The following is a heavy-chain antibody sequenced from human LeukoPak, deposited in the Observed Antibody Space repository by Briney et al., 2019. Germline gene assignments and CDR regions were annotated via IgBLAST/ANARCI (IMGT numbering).Heavy chain of an antibody. D-gene: IGHD6-13*01. V-gene: IGHV3-30*18. Sequence: GGSLRLSCAASGFTVSSNYMSWVRQAPGKGLEWVAFISYDGNKKYYADSVEGRFTISRDNSKNTLFLQMNSLRAEDTAVYFCANDAAQQQLSNLFYGMDVWGQGTTVTVSS. CDR1: GFTVSSNY. CDR3: ANDAAQQQLSNLFYGMDV. CDR2: ISYDGNKK. J-gene: IGHJ6*02.